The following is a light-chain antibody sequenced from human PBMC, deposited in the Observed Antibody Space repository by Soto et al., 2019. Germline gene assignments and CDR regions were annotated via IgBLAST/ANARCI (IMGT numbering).Light chain of an antibody. Sequence: EIVMTQSPATLSVSPGERATLSCRASQSVNTRLAWYQQKPGQAPRLVIYDASTRATGIPARFSGSGSGTEFTLTISSLKSEDFAVYHCQKYNNWPPEYTFGQGTKLEIK. CDR2: DAS. CDR1: QSVNTR. CDR3: QKYNNWPPEYT. V-gene: IGKV3D-15*01. J-gene: IGKJ2*01.